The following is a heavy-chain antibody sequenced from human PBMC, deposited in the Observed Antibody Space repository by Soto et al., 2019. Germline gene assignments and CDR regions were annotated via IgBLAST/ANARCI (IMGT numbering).Heavy chain of an antibody. D-gene: IGHD6-6*01. CDR3: ARAYSSSSRRIYYYYGMDV. V-gene: IGHV4-34*01. CDR2: INHSGST. J-gene: IGHJ6*02. Sequence: SSETLSLTCAVYGGSFSGYYWSWIRQPPGKGLEWIGEINHSGSTNYNPSLKSRVTISVDTSKNQFSLKLSSVTAADTAVYYCARAYSSSSRRIYYYYGMDVWGQGTTVTVSS. CDR1: GGSFSGYY.